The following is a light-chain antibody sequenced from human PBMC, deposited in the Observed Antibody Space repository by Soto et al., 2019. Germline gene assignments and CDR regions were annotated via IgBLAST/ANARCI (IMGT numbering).Light chain of an antibody. Sequence: DIQMTRSPSVVSASVGDTVTITCRASQAVNPWLAWHQQKPGRVPRVLIYKTSDLENGVPSRFSGSGSGTEFTLTISNLQPADFATYYCQQYYSRESFGQGTKV. CDR3: QQYYSRES. J-gene: IGKJ1*01. V-gene: IGKV1-5*03. CDR2: KTS. CDR1: QAVNPW.